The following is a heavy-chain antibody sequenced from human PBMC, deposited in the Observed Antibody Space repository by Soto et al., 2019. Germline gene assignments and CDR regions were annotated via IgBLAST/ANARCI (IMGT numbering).Heavy chain of an antibody. CDR2: ISGDNGDT. J-gene: IGHJ1*01. V-gene: IGHV1-18*01. CDR3: VRGPSLGSFQY. CDR1: GYTFTNYG. D-gene: IGHD2-15*01. Sequence: QVQLVQSGAEVKKPGASVKVSCKASGYTFTNYGTSWVRQAPGQGLEYMGWISGDNGDTHYAQKVQGRVTMTTDTSTNTAYMELRSLRPDDTAVYYCVRGPSLGSFQYWGQGTLVTVSS.